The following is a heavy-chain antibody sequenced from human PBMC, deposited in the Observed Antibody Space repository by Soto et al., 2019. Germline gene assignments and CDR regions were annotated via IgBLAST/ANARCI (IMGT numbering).Heavy chain of an antibody. D-gene: IGHD1-26*01. CDR3: ARQRVLISGSVTDFDY. CDR1: GDSVSSNSAA. Sequence: SQTLSLTCAISGDSVSSNSAAWNWIRQSPSRGLEWLGRTYYRSKWYNDYEVSVKSRITINPDTSKNKFSLQLNSVTPEDTAVYYCARQRVLISGSVTDFDYWGQGTLVTVSS. J-gene: IGHJ4*02. V-gene: IGHV6-1*01. CDR2: TYYRSKWYN.